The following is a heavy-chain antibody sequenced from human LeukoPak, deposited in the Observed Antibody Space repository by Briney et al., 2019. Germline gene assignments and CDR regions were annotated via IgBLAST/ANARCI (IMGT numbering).Heavy chain of an antibody. CDR1: GGTFSSYA. CDR3: ARAYYDSRTGRHRNWFDP. Sequence: GSSVKVSCKASGGTFSSYAISWVRQAPGQGLEWMGGIIPIFGTANYAQKFQGRVTITADKSTSTAYMELSSLRSEDTAVYYCARAYYDSRTGRHRNWFDPWGQGTLVTVSS. D-gene: IGHD3-22*01. V-gene: IGHV1-69*06. J-gene: IGHJ5*02. CDR2: IIPIFGTA.